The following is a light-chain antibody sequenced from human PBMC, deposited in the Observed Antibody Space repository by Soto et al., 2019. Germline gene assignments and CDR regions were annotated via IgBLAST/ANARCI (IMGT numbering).Light chain of an antibody. Sequence: DIQMTQSPSTLSASVGDRVTTTCGANKNINKWLDWFQQKPGKVPKLLIFDASTLQTGVPSRFGGGGSGTEFTLTISGLQPDDFATYYCQQYNSYSPWTFGPGTKV. V-gene: IGKV1-5*01. CDR1: KNINKW. J-gene: IGKJ1*01. CDR3: QQYNSYSPWT. CDR2: DAS.